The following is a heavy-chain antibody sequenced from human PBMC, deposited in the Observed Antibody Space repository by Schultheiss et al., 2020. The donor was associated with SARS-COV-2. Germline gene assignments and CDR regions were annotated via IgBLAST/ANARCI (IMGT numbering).Heavy chain of an antibody. Sequence: ASVKVSCKASGYTFTSYDINWVRQAPGQGLEWMGGIIPIFGTANYAQKLQGRVTMTTDTSTSTAYMELRSLRSDDTAVYYCARTTVTFYGMDVWGQGTTVTVSS. CDR2: IIPIFGTA. D-gene: IGHD4-11*01. V-gene: IGHV1-18*01. J-gene: IGHJ6*02. CDR1: GYTFTSYD. CDR3: ARTTVTFYGMDV.